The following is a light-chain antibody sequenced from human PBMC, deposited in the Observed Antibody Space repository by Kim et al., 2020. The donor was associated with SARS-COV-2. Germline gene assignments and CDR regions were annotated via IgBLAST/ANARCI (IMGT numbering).Light chain of an antibody. Sequence: SPGERATLSCRPSQSVSSYLAWYQQKPGQAPRLLIYDASNRATGIPARFSGSGSGTDFTLTISSLEPEDFAVYYCQQRSNWPGITFGQGTRLEIK. CDR2: DAS. CDR3: QQRSNWPGIT. J-gene: IGKJ5*01. V-gene: IGKV3-11*01. CDR1: QSVSSY.